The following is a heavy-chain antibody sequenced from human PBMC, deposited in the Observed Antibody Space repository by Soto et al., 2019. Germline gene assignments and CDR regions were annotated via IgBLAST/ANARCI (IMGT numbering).Heavy chain of an antibody. CDR2: ISSSSSYI. CDR3: ARVEWKYSSSWYEGDY. Sequence: GGSLRLSCAASGFTFSSYSMNWVRQAPGKGLEWVSSISSSSSYIYYADSVKGRFTITRDNAKNSLYLQMNSLRAEDTAVYYCARVEWKYSSSWYEGDYWGQGTLVTVSS. D-gene: IGHD6-13*01. J-gene: IGHJ4*02. V-gene: IGHV3-21*01. CDR1: GFTFSSYS.